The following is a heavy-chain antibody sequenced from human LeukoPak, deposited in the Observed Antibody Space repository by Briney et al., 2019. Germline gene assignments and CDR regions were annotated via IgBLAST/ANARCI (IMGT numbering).Heavy chain of an antibody. CDR1: GYTFTSNY. CDR3: ARGPDRGNWFDP. J-gene: IGHJ5*02. V-gene: IGHV1-3*01. CDR2: INAGNGNT. Sequence: ASVKVSCKASGYTFTSNYIHWVRQAPGQRLEWMGWINAGNGNTKYSQKFQGRVTVTRDTSASTAYMELSSLRSEDTAVYYCARGPDRGNWFDPWGQGTLVTVSS.